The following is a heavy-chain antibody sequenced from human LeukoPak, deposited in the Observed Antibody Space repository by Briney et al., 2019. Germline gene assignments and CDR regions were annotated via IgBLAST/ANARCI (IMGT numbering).Heavy chain of an antibody. D-gene: IGHD3-10*01. Sequence: WASVKVSCKTSGYTFSSYGIIWVRQAPGQGLEWMGWINPNSGGTNYAQKFQGRVTMTRDTSISTAYIELSRLRSDDTAVYYCAIYGSANTRHFDYWGQGTLVTVSP. CDR2: INPNSGGT. CDR1: GYTFSSYG. J-gene: IGHJ4*02. CDR3: AIYGSANTRHFDY. V-gene: IGHV1-2*02.